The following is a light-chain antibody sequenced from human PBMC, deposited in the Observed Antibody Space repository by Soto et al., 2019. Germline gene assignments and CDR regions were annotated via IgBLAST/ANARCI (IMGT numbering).Light chain of an antibody. J-gene: IGKJ2*01. CDR2: GAS. Sequence: EIVLTQSPGTLSLSPGERATLSCRASQSFSSRYLAWYQQKPGQAPRLLIHGASSRATGIPDRFSGSGSGAVLTLTISRLEPEDFAVYYCQQYGGTPPYTFGQGTKLEI. CDR3: QQYGGTPPYT. CDR1: QSFSSRY. V-gene: IGKV3-20*01.